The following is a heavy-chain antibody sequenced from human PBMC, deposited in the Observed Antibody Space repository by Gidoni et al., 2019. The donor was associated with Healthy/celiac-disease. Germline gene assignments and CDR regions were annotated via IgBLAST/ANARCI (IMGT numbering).Heavy chain of an antibody. CDR3: AKGTDWNYVGYYYGMDV. CDR1: GFTFSSSG. CDR2: ISYDGSNK. V-gene: IGHV3-30*18. D-gene: IGHD1-7*01. J-gene: IGHJ6*02. Sequence: QVQLVESGGGVVQPGRSLRLSCAASGFTFSSSGMHWVRQAPGKGLEWVAVISYDGSNKYYADSVKGRFTISRDNSKNTLYLQMNSLRAEDTAVYYCAKGTDWNYVGYYYGMDVWGQGTTVTVSS.